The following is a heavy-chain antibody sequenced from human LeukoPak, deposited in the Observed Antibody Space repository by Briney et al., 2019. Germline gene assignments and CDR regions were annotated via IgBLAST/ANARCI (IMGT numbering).Heavy chain of an antibody. J-gene: IGHJ6*02. Sequence: GGSLRLSCAASGFTFSSFDMTWVRQAPGKGLEWVAAISVITGDTFYADSVKGRFTISRDNSKNTLYLQMNSLRAEDTAVYYCAKDYYGSGSYYNPWHYYYGMDVWGQGTTVTVSS. CDR1: GFTFSSFD. D-gene: IGHD3-10*01. CDR2: ISVITGDT. V-gene: IGHV3-23*01. CDR3: AKDYYGSGSYYNPWHYYYGMDV.